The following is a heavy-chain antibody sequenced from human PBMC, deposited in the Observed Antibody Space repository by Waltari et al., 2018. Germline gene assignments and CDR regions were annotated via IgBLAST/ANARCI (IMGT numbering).Heavy chain of an antibody. D-gene: IGHD5-18*01. J-gene: IGHJ6*02. V-gene: IGHV4-39*07. CDR3: ARILSSPDYYGMDV. Sequence: QLQLQESGPGLVKPSETLSLTCTVSGGSISSSSYYWGWIRQPPGKGLEWIGSIYYSGSTYYNPSLKSRVTISKDTSKNQVVLTMTNMDPVDTATYYCARILSSPDYYGMDVWGQGTTVTVSS. CDR2: IYYSGST. CDR1: GGSISSSSYY.